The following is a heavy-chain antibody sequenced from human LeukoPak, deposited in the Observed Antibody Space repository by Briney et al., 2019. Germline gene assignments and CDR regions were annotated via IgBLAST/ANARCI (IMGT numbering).Heavy chain of an antibody. CDR1: GFTFSSYA. J-gene: IGHJ4*02. D-gene: IGHD1-26*01. CDR3: AKDTVVGATTNLFDY. Sequence: QPGGSLRLSCAASGFTFSSYAMNWVRQAPGKGLGWVSAISGSGGTTYYADSVKGRFTISRDNSKNTLYLQMNSLGAEDTAVYYCAKDTVVGATTNLFDYWGQGTLVTVSS. CDR2: ISGSGGTT. V-gene: IGHV3-23*01.